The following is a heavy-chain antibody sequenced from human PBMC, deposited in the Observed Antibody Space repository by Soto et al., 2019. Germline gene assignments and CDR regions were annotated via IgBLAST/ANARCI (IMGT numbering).Heavy chain of an antibody. D-gene: IGHD6-19*01. CDR2: ISGSGGST. V-gene: IGHV3-23*01. CDR1: GFTFSSYA. CDR3: AKALAVAGTSSWFDP. Sequence: EVQLLESGGGLVQPGGSLRLSCAASGFTFSSYAMSWVRQAPGKGLEWVSAISGSGGSTYYADSVKGRFTISRDNSKNTLYLQMNSLRAEDTAVYYCAKALAVAGTSSWFDPWGQGTLVTVLS. J-gene: IGHJ5*02.